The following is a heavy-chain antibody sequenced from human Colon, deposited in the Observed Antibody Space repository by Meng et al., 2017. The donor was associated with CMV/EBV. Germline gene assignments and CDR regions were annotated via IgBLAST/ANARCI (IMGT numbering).Heavy chain of an antibody. J-gene: IGHJ4*02. V-gene: IGHV3-74*01. Sequence: SCAVSGFSVYTYWMHWVRQVPGKGLEWVSRITADGSGSNYADSVKGRFTISRDTAKNTLYLQMNSLRAEDTAVYYCARFTMTTAGNYWGQGTLVTVSS. CDR1: GFSVYTYW. CDR2: ITADGSGS. D-gene: IGHD1-1*01. CDR3: ARFTMTTAGNY.